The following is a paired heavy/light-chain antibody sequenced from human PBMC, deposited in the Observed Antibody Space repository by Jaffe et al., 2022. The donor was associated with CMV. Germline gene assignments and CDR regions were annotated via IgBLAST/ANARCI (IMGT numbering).Heavy chain of an antibody. D-gene: IGHD2-2*01. CDR2: ISGSDGTT. Sequence: EVQLLESGGGLVQPGGSLRLSCAVSGLNFRGYAMSWVRQAPGKGLEWISVISGSDGTTYYGDSVKGRFTISRDNSKNTLYLQMNSVRAEDTAVYYCAKMAWVRSSSSLDYWGQGTLVTVSS. CDR3: AKMAWVRSSSSLDY. CDR1: GLNFRGYA. V-gene: IGHV3-23*01. J-gene: IGHJ4*02.
Light chain of an antibody. CDR2: DAS. Sequence: EIVLTQSPATLSLSPGERAALSCRASQSIFNYLAWYQQKPGQSPRLLIYDASTRATGIPARFTGGGSGTDFTLTISSLEPEDFAVYYCHQRGYWPQTFGQGTKVEIK. CDR3: HQRGYWPQT. CDR1: QSIFNY. V-gene: IGKV3-11*01. J-gene: IGKJ1*01.